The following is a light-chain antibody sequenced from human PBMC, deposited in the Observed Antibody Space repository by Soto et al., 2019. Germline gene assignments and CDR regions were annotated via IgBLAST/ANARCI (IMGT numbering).Light chain of an antibody. CDR2: DVS. CDR3: SSYTTSSTVV. V-gene: IGLV2-14*01. J-gene: IGLJ2*01. CDR1: SSDVGGYNY. Sequence: QSALTQPASVSGYPGQSITISCTGTSSDVGGYNYVSWYQQHPGKAPKVMIFDVSNRPSGISNRFSGSKSANTASLTISGLQAEDEAHYYCSSYTTSSTVVFGGGTKLTVL.